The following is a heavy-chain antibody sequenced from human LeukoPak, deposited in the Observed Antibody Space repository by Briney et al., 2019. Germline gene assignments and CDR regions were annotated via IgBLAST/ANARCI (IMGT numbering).Heavy chain of an antibody. CDR3: AVGVGYNVYEGLRNWFDP. V-gene: IGHV1-69*13. CDR1: GGTFSSYA. D-gene: IGHD5-24*01. Sequence: SVKVSCKASGGTFSSYAISWVRQAPGQGLEWMGGIIPIFGTANYAQKFQGRVTITADESTSTAYMELSSLRSEDTAVYYCAVGVGYNVYEGLRNWFDPWGQGTLVTVSS. J-gene: IGHJ5*02. CDR2: IIPIFGTA.